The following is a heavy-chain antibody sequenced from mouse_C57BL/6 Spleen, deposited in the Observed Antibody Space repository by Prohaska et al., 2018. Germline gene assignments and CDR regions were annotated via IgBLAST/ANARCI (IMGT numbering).Heavy chain of an antibody. CDR2: IDPANGNT. CDR1: TY. CDR3: ALGPYYFDY. J-gene: IGHJ2*01. D-gene: IGHD3-1*01. Sequence: TYMHWVKQRPEQGLEWIGRIDPANGNTKYAPKFQGKATITADTSSNTAYLQLSSLTSEDTAIYYCALGPYYFDYWGQGTTLTVSS. V-gene: IGHV14-3*01.